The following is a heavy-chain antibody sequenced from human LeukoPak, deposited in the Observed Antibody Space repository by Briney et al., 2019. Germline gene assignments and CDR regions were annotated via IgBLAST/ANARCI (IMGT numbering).Heavy chain of an antibody. CDR3: ARREYYYGSGAGDY. V-gene: IGHV1-2*02. J-gene: IGHJ4*02. CDR1: GYTFTGYY. D-gene: IGHD3-10*01. CDR2: INPNSGGT. Sequence: ASVKVCCKASGYTFTGYYMHWVRQAPGQGLVWMGWINPNSGGTNYAQKFQGRVTMTRDTSISTAYMELSRLRSDDTAVYYCARREYYYGSGAGDYWGQGTLVTVSS.